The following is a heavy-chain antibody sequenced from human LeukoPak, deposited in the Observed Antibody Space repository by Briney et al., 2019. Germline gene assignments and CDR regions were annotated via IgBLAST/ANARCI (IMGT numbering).Heavy chain of an antibody. D-gene: IGHD6-19*01. CDR2: INTDGSST. CDR3: ARGGDSSGWYKVDY. Sequence: GGSLRLSCAASGFTFSSYWMHWVRQAPGKGLVWVSRINTDGSSTSSADSVKGRFTISRDNGKNTLYLQMNSLRAEDTAVYYCARGGDSSGWYKVDYWGQGTLVTVSS. J-gene: IGHJ4*02. CDR1: GFTFSSYW. V-gene: IGHV3-74*01.